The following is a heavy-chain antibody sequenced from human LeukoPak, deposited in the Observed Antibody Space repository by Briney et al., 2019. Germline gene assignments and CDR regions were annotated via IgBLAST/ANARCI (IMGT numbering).Heavy chain of an antibody. CDR1: GFTFSSYG. Sequence: GGSLRLSCAASGFTFSSYGMHWVRQAPGKGLEWVAFIRYDGSNKYYADPVKGRFTISRDNSKNTLYLQMNSLRAEDTAVYYCAKIAAAHCGGDCYSGAYYFDYWGQGTLVTVSS. CDR3: AKIAAAHCGGDCYSGAYYFDY. CDR2: IRYDGSNK. J-gene: IGHJ4*02. D-gene: IGHD2-21*02. V-gene: IGHV3-30*02.